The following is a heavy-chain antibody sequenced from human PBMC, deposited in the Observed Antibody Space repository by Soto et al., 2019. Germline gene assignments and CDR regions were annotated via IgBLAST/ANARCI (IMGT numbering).Heavy chain of an antibody. CDR2: ISGSGDFT. D-gene: IGHD3-3*01. V-gene: IGHV3-23*01. Sequence: EVQMLESGGGLVQPGGSLRLSCAASGFTLSSYALSWVRQAPGKGLEWVSGISGSGDFTFEADSERGRFTISRDNSMNTLYLQMNSLRVEDTAVYYCARGPTIVGVGVEAFDIWGQGTMATVSS. J-gene: IGHJ3*02. CDR3: ARGPTIVGVGVEAFDI. CDR1: GFTLSSYA.